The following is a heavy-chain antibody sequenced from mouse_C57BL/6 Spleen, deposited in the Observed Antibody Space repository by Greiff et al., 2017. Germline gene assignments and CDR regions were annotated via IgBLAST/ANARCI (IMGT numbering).Heavy chain of an antibody. V-gene: IGHV6-3*01. Sequence: EVHLVESGGGLVQPGGSMKLSCVASGFTFSNYWMNWVRQSPEKGLEWVAQIRLKSDNYATHYAESVKGRFTISRDDSKSSVYLQMNNLRAEDTGIYYGTADYDYDEGYAMDYWGQGTSVTVSS. D-gene: IGHD2-4*01. J-gene: IGHJ4*01. CDR3: TADYDYDEGYAMDY. CDR2: IRLKSDNYAT. CDR1: GFTFSNYW.